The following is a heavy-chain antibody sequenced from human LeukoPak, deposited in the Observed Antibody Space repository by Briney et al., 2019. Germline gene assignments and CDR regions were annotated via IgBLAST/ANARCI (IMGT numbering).Heavy chain of an antibody. CDR3: ARVGSDWNDVRYNWFDP. D-gene: IGHD1-1*01. CDR2: IFQSGST. CDR1: GGSISSGDYS. Sequence: SQTPSLTCAVSGGSISSGDYSWSWIRQPPGKGLVWIGNIFQSGSTYYNPSLKSRVTISVDRSKNQFFLKLSSVTAADTAVYYCARVGSDWNDVRYNWFDPWGQGTLVTVSS. J-gene: IGHJ5*02. V-gene: IGHV4-30-2*01.